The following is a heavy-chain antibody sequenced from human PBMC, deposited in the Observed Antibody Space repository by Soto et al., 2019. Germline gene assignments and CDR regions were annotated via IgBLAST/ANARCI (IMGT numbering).Heavy chain of an antibody. CDR3: ARGGAGIAAAGTFKVNGMDV. CDR2: IIPIFGTA. J-gene: IGHJ6*02. CDR1: GGTFSSDA. V-gene: IGHV1-69*13. Sequence: SVKVSCKASGGTFSSDAISWVRQAPGQGLEWMGGIIPIFGTANYAQKFQGRVTITADESTSTAYMELSSLRSEDTAVYYCARGGAGIAAAGTFKVNGMDVWGQGTTVTVSS. D-gene: IGHD6-13*01.